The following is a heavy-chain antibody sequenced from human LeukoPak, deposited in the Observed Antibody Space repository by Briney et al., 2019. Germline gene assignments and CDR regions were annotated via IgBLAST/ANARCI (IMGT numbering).Heavy chain of an antibody. Sequence: KHGESLKISCKASGYSFSNYWIAWVRQMPGKGLEWMGIIYPGDSDTRYSPSFQGQVSISADKSISTAYLQWSSLKASDTAMYYCARSITMVRGVFDYWGQRTLVTVSS. CDR2: IYPGDSDT. CDR1: GYSFSNYW. CDR3: ARSITMVRGVFDY. D-gene: IGHD3-10*01. J-gene: IGHJ4*02. V-gene: IGHV5-51*01.